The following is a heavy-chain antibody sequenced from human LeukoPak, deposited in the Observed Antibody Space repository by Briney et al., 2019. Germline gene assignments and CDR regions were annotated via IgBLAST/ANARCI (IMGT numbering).Heavy chain of an antibody. D-gene: IGHD7-27*01. V-gene: IGHV3-23*01. J-gene: IGHJ2*01. CDR1: GFTFRTYG. CDR3: ARELVSLGTGYFDL. Sequence: GGSLRLSCAASGFTFRTYGMTWVRQAPGKGLEWVSGITGSSTWTYYADSVRGRFTISRDNSKNTLHLQMNNLTADDTAIYYCARELVSLGTGYFDLWGRGTLVTVSS. CDR2: ITGSSTWT.